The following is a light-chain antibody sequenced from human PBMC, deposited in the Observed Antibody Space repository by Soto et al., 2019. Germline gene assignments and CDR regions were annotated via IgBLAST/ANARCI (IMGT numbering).Light chain of an antibody. CDR2: DTS. CDR3: QNFGRSTGT. Sequence: EIDLTQSPGTLSLSAGERATLSCRASQSVSSRSLAWYQLKTGQAPRLLIYDTSTRATGIPDRFSGSGSGTDFTLTVRRLEPEDFAVYYCQNFGRSTGTFGQGTKVEIK. V-gene: IGKV3-20*01. CDR1: QSVSSRS. J-gene: IGKJ1*01.